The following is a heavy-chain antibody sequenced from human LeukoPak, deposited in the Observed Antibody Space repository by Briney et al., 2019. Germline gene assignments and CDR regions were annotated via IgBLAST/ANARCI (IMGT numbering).Heavy chain of an antibody. CDR1: GGSISSDY. Sequence: PPETLSLTCSVSGGSISSDYWAWIRQPPGKGLDWIGYMFYTGSTNYNPSLKSRDTISLATSKNQFSLKLSSVTAADTAVYYCARVSVVYGMDVWGRGTTVTVSS. V-gene: IGHV4-59*01. CDR2: MFYTGST. J-gene: IGHJ6*02. CDR3: ARVSVVYGMDV.